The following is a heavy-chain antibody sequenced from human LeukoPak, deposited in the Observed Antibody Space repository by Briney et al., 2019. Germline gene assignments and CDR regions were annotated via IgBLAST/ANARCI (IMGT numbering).Heavy chain of an antibody. V-gene: IGHV3-9*01. CDR3: AKKLEQLVRTFDY. J-gene: IGHJ4*02. CDR1: GFTFDDYA. D-gene: IGHD6-6*01. Sequence: PGGSLRLSCAASGFTFDDYAMQWVRQAPGKGLEWVSGISWNSGSIGYVDSVKGRFTISRDNAKNSLYLQMNSLRAEDTALYYCAKKLEQLVRTFDYWGQGTLVTVSS. CDR2: ISWNSGSI.